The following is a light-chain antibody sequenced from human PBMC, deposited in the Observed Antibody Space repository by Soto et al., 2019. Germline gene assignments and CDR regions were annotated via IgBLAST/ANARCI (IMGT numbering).Light chain of an antibody. J-gene: IGKJ2*01. V-gene: IGKV4-1*01. CDR3: QKYYNTPNT. Sequence: DIVMTQSPDSLAVSLGERATINCKSSQSVLYSSNDKNYLAWYQQKPGQPPKLLIYWASTRESGVPDRFSGSGYGTDFTLTITSLQAEDVAVYYCQKYYNTPNTCGQGTKLEIK. CDR1: QSVLYSSNDKNY. CDR2: WAS.